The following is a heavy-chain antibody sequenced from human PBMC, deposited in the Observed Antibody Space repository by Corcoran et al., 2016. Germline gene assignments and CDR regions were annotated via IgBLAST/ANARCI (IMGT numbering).Heavy chain of an antibody. J-gene: IGHJ4*02. CDR1: GYTFTSYD. Sequence: QVQLVQSGAEVKKPGASVKVSCKASGYTFTSYDINWVRQAPGQGLEWMGWMNPNSGNTGYAQKFQGRVTMTRNTSISPAYMELSSLRSEDTAVYYCARAIRITICGVVNRCPTYYFDYWGQGTLVTVSS. CDR3: ARAIRITICGVVNRCPTYYFDY. V-gene: IGHV1-8*01. D-gene: IGHD3-3*01. CDR2: MNPNSGNT.